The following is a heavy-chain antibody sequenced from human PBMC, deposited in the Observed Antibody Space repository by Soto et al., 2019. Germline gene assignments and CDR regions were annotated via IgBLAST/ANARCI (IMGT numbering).Heavy chain of an antibody. CDR3: AGSVVVIGAYFDY. CDR1: GGSISSGGYY. V-gene: IGHV4-31*03. CDR2: IYYSGST. D-gene: IGHD3-22*01. Sequence: PSETLSLTCTVSGGSISSGGYYWSWIRQHPGKGLEWIGYIYYSGSTYYNPSLKSRVTISVDTSKNQFSLKLSSVTAADTAVYYCAGSVVVIGAYFDYWGQGTLVTVSS. J-gene: IGHJ4*02.